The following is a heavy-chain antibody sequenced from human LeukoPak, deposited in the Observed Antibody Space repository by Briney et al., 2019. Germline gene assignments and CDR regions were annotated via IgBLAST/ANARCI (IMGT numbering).Heavy chain of an antibody. CDR2: IYYSGST. V-gene: IGHV4-59*05. D-gene: IGHD3-22*01. Sequence: PSETLSLTCTVSGGSLSSYYWSSIRQPPGKGLEWIGSIYYSGSTYYNPSLKSRVTISVDTSKNQFSLKLSSVTAADTAVYYCASTHYYDSSGYYRDDAFDIWGQGKMVTVSS. CDR3: ASTHYYDSSGYYRDDAFDI. CDR1: GGSLSSYY. J-gene: IGHJ3*02.